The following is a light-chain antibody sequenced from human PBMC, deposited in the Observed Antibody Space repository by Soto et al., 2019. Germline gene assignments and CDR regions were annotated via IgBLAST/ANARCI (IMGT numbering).Light chain of an antibody. CDR1: QSVSSSY. CDR2: GAS. CDR3: QQYGSSPRT. J-gene: IGKJ1*01. Sequence: EIVLTQSPGTLSLSPGERATLSCRASQSVSSSYLAWYQQKPGQAPRLLIYGASSRASGIPDRFSGSGSGTDFTLTISRREPEEFAVYYCQQYGSSPRTFGQGTKVEIK. V-gene: IGKV3-20*01.